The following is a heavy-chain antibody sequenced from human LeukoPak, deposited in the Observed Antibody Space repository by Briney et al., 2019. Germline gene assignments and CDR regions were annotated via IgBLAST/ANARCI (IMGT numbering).Heavy chain of an antibody. V-gene: IGHV3-30*18. CDR1: GFTFSSYG. CDR3: AKDVRPYSGYDHGDY. J-gene: IGHJ4*02. Sequence: GGSLRLSCAASGFTFSSYGMHWVRQAPGKGLEGVAGISYDGSNIYSADSVKGRFTISRDNSKNTVDLQMNSLRAEDTAVYYCAKDVRPYSGYDHGDYWGQGTLVTVSS. CDR2: ISYDGSNI. D-gene: IGHD5-12*01.